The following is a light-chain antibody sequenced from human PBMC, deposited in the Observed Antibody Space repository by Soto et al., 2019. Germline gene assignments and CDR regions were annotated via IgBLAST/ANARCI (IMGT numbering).Light chain of an antibody. V-gene: IGKV3-15*01. Sequence: EIVMTQSPATLSVSPGERATLSCGASQSVSTSLAWYQQTPGRAPRLLIYGASTRATGVPARFSGSGSGTEFTLTISSLQSEDFAIYYCQQYKFWPRTFGQGTKVEIK. CDR3: QQYKFWPRT. CDR1: QSVSTS. CDR2: GAS. J-gene: IGKJ1*01.